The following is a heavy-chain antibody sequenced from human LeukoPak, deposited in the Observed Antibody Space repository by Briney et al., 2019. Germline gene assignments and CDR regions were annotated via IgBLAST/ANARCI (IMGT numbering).Heavy chain of an antibody. Sequence: ASVKVSCKVSGYTLTELSMHWVRQAPGKGLEWMGGFDPEDGETIYAQKFQGRVTMTEDTSTDTAYMELSSLRSDDTAVYYCAREYYYDSSGYYTFYGMDVWGQGTTVTVSS. CDR3: AREYYYDSSGYYTFYGMDV. CDR1: GYTLTELS. J-gene: IGHJ6*02. D-gene: IGHD3-22*01. V-gene: IGHV1-24*01. CDR2: FDPEDGET.